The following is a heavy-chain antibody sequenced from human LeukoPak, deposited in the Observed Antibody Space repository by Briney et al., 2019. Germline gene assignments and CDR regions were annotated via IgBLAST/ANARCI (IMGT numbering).Heavy chain of an antibody. CDR2: IYSGGST. CDR3: ARDPAEYSSSALAYP. D-gene: IGHD6-6*01. CDR1: GFTVSSNY. J-gene: IGHJ5*02. Sequence: GGSLRLSCAASGFTVSSNYMSWVRQAPGKGLEWVSVIYSGGSTYYADSVKGRFTISRDNSKNTLYPQMNSLRAEDTAVYYCARDPAEYSSSALAYPWGQGTLVTVSS. V-gene: IGHV3-53*01.